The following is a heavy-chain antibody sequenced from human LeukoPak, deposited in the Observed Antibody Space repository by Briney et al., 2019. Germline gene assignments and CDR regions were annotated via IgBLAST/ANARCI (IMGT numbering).Heavy chain of an antibody. CDR1: GYTFTSYA. Sequence: ASVKVCCKASGYTFTSYAMNWVRQAPGQGLEWMGWINTNTGNPTYAQGFTGRFVFSLDTSVSTAYLQISSLKAEDTAVYYCARAGYVGSGWNYYYYGMDVWGQGTTVTVSS. CDR2: INTNTGNP. CDR3: ARAGYVGSGWNYYYYGMDV. D-gene: IGHD6-19*01. J-gene: IGHJ6*02. V-gene: IGHV7-4-1*02.